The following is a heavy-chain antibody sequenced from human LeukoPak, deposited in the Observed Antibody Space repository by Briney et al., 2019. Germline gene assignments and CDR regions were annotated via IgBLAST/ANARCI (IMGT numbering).Heavy chain of an antibody. Sequence: GESLRLSCAASGFTFSSYTMNWVRQAPVKGLEWVSSISSGSSYIYYADSVKGRFTISRDNAKNSLYLQMNSLRAEDTAVYYCATTPAGWGQGTLVTVSS. CDR2: ISSGSSYI. J-gene: IGHJ4*02. CDR1: GFTFSSYT. CDR3: ATTPAG. V-gene: IGHV3-21*01.